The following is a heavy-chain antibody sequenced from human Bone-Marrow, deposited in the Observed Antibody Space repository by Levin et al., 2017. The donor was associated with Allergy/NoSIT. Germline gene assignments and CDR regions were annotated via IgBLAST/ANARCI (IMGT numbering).Heavy chain of an antibody. Sequence: SCAASGFTFSSYSMNWVRQAPGKGLEWVSSISSSSSYIYYADSVKGRFTISRDNAKNSLYLQMNSLRAEDTAVYYCARGGATSSSWCYWGQGTLVTVSS. J-gene: IGHJ4*02. CDR1: GFTFSSYS. CDR3: ARGGATSSSWCY. V-gene: IGHV3-21*01. D-gene: IGHD6-13*01. CDR2: ISSSSSYI.